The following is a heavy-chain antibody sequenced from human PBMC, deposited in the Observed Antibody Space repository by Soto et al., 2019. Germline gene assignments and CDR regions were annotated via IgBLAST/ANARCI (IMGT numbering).Heavy chain of an antibody. J-gene: IGHJ4*02. CDR3: ARGVDRQWADY. V-gene: IGHV4-59*01. CDR1: GGSISDSY. CDR2: ISYSGST. D-gene: IGHD6-19*01. Sequence: SETLSLTCTVSGGSISDSYWTWIRQPPGQGLEWLGFISYSGSTNYNPSLKSRVTMSVDTSKNQFSLNSSSVTAADTAMYYCARGVDRQWADYWGQGTLVTVSS.